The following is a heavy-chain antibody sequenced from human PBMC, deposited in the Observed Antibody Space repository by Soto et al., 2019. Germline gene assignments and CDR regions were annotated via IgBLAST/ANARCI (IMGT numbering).Heavy chain of an antibody. V-gene: IGHV4-4*02. D-gene: IGHD2-15*01. CDR1: GGSISSSNW. Sequence: SETLSLTCAVSGGSISSSNWWSWVRQPPGKGLEWIGEIYHSGSTNYNPSLKSRVTISVDKSKNQFSLKLSSVTAADTAVYYCARSPPDFGVVVNWFDPWGQGTLVTSPQ. CDR3: ARSPPDFGVVVNWFDP. J-gene: IGHJ5*02. CDR2: IYHSGST.